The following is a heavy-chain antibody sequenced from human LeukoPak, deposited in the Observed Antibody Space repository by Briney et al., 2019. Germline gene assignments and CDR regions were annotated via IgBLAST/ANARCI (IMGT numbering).Heavy chain of an antibody. D-gene: IGHD1-26*01. CDR1: GFTVSSNY. CDR3: ARDYGGSYHNGGY. CDR2: IYSCGST. Sequence: GGSLRLSCAASGFTVSSNYMSWVRQAPGKGLEWVSVIYSCGSTYYADSVKGRFTISKDNSKNTLYLQMNSLRAEDTAVYYCARDYGGSYHNGGYWGQGTLVTVSS. V-gene: IGHV3-53*01. J-gene: IGHJ4*01.